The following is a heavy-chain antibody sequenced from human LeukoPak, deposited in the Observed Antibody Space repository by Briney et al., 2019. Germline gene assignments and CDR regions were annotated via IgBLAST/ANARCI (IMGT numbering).Heavy chain of an antibody. CDR1: GFTVSSNY. Sequence: GGSLRLSCAASGFTVSSNYMSWVRQAPGKGLEWVSVIYSGGSTYYADSVKGRFTISRDNSKNTLYLQMNSLRAEDTAVYYCARDGKWELPPAIDIWGQGTMVTVSS. D-gene: IGHD1-26*01. CDR3: ARDGKWELPPAIDI. J-gene: IGHJ3*02. CDR2: IYSGGST. V-gene: IGHV3-53*05.